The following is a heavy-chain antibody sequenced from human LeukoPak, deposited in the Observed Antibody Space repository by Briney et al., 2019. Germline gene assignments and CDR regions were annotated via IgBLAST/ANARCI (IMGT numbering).Heavy chain of an antibody. J-gene: IGHJ4*02. Sequence: ASVTVSCTASGYTFTNYYMHWVRQAPGQGLEWMGIINPSGDSTSYAQKFQGRVIMTRDMSTSTVYMDLSSLRSDDTAVYYCARDHDGAAAAIGQYWGQGTLVTVSS. V-gene: IGHV1-46*01. CDR2: INPSGDST. CDR3: ARDHDGAAAAIGQY. D-gene: IGHD2-2*02. CDR1: GYTFTNYY.